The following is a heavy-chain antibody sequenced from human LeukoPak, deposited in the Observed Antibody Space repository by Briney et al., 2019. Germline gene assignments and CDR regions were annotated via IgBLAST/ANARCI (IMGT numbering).Heavy chain of an antibody. D-gene: IGHD6-19*01. CDR2: IYSGGRA. CDR1: GFSVSGNY. J-gene: IGHJ4*02. CDR3: ARAPFRGYSTGWYRYFDC. Sequence: GGSLRLSCAASGFSVSGNYMSWVRQAPGKGLEWVSVIYSGGRAYYADSVKGRFTISRDSSKNTLFLQMDSLRAEDTAVHYCARAPFRGYSTGWYRYFDCWGQGTLVTVSS. V-gene: IGHV3-66*01.